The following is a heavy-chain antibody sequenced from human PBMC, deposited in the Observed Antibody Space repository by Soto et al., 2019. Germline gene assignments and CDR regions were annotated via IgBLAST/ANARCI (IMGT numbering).Heavy chain of an antibody. Sequence: QVRLVESGGGVVQPGRSLRLSCTASGFSFSSYAMYWFRQPPGKVLEWVAVISHDGINKHYADSVKGRVTVSRDNSNHSLDMQLNSLRGEDTAMYYCARDKYSSDYFVKWFETWGQGTLVTVSS. D-gene: IGHD6-19*01. J-gene: IGHJ5*02. CDR2: ISHDGINK. CDR1: GFSFSSYA. CDR3: ARDKYSSDYFVKWFET. V-gene: IGHV3-30-3*01.